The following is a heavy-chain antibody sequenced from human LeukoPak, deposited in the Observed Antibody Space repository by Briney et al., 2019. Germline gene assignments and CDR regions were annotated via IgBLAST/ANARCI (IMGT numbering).Heavy chain of an antibody. V-gene: IGHV3-48*01. CDR2: INTGSSTM. Sequence: PGGSLRLSCAASGFTFSSYSMNWVRQAPGKGLEWVSYINTGSSTMYYADSVKGRFTISRDNSKNTLYLQMNSLRAEDTAVYYCARVYGSGSLSRYGMDVWGQGTTVTVSS. CDR3: ARVYGSGSLSRYGMDV. J-gene: IGHJ6*02. CDR1: GFTFSSYS. D-gene: IGHD3-10*01.